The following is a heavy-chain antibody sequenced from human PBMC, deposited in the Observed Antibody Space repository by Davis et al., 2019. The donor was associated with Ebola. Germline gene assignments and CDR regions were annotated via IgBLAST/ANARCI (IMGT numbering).Heavy chain of an antibody. Sequence: PGGSLRLSCAASGFTFSSYTMNWVRQAPGKGPEWLTYIFFDGSETFYADSVKGRFTISRDNSKNTLYLQMGRLRSDDTAMYYCVRDFFEFSSSSFSDSWGQGTLVTVSS. CDR3: VRDFFEFSSSSFSDS. V-gene: IGHV3-30*03. J-gene: IGHJ4*02. D-gene: IGHD6-6*01. CDR2: IFFDGSET. CDR1: GFTFSSYT.